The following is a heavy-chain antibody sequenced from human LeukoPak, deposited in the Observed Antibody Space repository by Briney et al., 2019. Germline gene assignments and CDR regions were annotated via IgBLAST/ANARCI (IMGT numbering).Heavy chain of an antibody. V-gene: IGHV7-4-1*02. CDR2: INTNTGNP. Sequence: ASVKVSCKASGYTFTSYAMNWVRQAPGQGLEWMGWINTNTGNPTYAQGSTGRFVFSLDTSVSTAYLQISSLKAEDTAVYYCARDGFGESFYYYYYYMDVWGKGTTVTVSS. J-gene: IGHJ6*03. CDR1: GYTFTSYA. CDR3: ARDGFGESFYYYYYYMDV. D-gene: IGHD3-10*01.